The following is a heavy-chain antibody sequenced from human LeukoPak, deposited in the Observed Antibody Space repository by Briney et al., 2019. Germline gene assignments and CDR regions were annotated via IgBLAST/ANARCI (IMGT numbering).Heavy chain of an antibody. J-gene: IGHJ5*02. CDR1: GGTFSSYA. CDR3: ARTDSSGWYKWFDP. Sequence: ASVKVSCKASGGTFSSYAISWVRQAPGQGLEWMGGIIPIFGTANYAQKFQGRVTITADESTSTAYMELSSLRSEDTAVYYCARTDSSGWYKWFDPWGQGTLVTVSS. V-gene: IGHV1-69*13. D-gene: IGHD6-19*01. CDR2: IIPIFGTA.